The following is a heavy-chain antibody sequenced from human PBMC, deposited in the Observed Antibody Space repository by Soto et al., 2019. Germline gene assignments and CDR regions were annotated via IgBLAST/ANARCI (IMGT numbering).Heavy chain of an antibody. CDR2: ISGSGGST. CDR1: GFTFSNYA. J-gene: IGHJ6*02. V-gene: IGHV3-23*01. Sequence: EVQLLESGGGLVQPGGSLRLSCAASGFTFSNYAMTWVRQAPGKGLEWVSAISGSGGSTYYADSVKGRFTISRDNSKNTLYLQMDSLRAGDTAVYYCANPPPTMESTIYYYYGMDVWGQGTTVTVSS. D-gene: IGHD1-26*01. CDR3: ANPPPTMESTIYYYYGMDV.